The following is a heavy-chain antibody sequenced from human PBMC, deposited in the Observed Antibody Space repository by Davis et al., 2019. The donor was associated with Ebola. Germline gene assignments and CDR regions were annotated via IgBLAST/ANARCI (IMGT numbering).Heavy chain of an antibody. J-gene: IGHJ4*02. CDR3: ARDMDGSGRHLWY. CDR1: GFTFSSYW. CDR2: IYISGST. V-gene: IGHV4-4*07. Sequence: PGGSLRLSCAASGFTFSSYWMSWIRQPAGKGLEWIGRIYISGSTNYNPSLKSRVTMSVDTSKNQFSLKLSSVTAADTAVYYCARDMDGSGRHLWYWGQGTLVTVSS. D-gene: IGHD3-10*01.